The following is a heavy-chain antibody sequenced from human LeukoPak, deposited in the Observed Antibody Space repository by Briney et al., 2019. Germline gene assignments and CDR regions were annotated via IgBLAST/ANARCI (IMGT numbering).Heavy chain of an antibody. V-gene: IGHV1-69*04. Sequence: GASVKVSCKASGGTFSSYAISWVRQAPGQGLEWMGRIIPILGIANYAQKFQGRVTITADKSTSTAYMELSSLRSEDTAVYYCATRLGCCSGGSCYLPGDYWGQGTLVTVSS. D-gene: IGHD2-15*01. J-gene: IGHJ4*02. CDR2: IIPILGIA. CDR1: GGTFSSYA. CDR3: ATRLGCCSGGSCYLPGDY.